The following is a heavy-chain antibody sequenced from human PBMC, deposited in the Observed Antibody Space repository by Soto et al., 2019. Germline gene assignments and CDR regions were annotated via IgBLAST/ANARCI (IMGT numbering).Heavy chain of an antibody. CDR2: IYYSGST. V-gene: IGHV4-59*08. CDR3: AGRDCSGTNCYYLDYYYMDV. Sequence: QVQLQESGPGLERPSETLSLTCTVSGGSFSSYYWSWVRQSPGKGLEWLGYIYYSGSTDYNPSLRGRFAISIDTSKNQFSLRLNSMTAADTAVYYCAGRDCSGTNCYYLDYYYMDVWGKGTTVTVSS. D-gene: IGHD2-2*01. J-gene: IGHJ6*03. CDR1: GGSFSSYY.